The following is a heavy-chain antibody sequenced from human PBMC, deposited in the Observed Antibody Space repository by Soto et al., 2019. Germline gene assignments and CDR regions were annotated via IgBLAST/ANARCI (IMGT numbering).Heavy chain of an antibody. CDR1: GFTFSSYA. J-gene: IGHJ4*02. CDR3: ENRGDIVATIEAI. D-gene: IGHD5-12*01. V-gene: IGHV3-23*01. CDR2: ISGSGGST. Sequence: EVQLLESGGGLVQPGGSLRLSCAASGFTFSSYAMSWVRQAPGKGLEWVSAISGSGGSTYYADSVKGRFTISRDNSKNTMYLQMNSLRAEDTAVYYCENRGDIVATIEAIWGQGTLVTVSS.